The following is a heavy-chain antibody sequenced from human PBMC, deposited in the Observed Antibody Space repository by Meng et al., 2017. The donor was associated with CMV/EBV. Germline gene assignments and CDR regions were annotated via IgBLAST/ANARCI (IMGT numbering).Heavy chain of an antibody. J-gene: IGHJ4*02. D-gene: IGHD2-15*01. Sequence: PGRCGAEVKKPGAPRKGSCKASGYTFTGNYMHWGRQAPGQGLEWMGWINPNSGGTNYAQKFQGRVTMTRDTSISTAYMELSRLRSDDTAVYYCARDDGSLDYWGQGTLVTVSS. V-gene: IGHV1-2*02. CDR1: GYTFTGNY. CDR2: INPNSGGT. CDR3: ARDDGSLDY.